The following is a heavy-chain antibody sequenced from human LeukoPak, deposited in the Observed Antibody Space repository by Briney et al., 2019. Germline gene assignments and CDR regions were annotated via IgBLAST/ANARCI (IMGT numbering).Heavy chain of an antibody. CDR3: AREVAPGGFDY. V-gene: IGHV7-4-1*02. CDR1: GYTFTSYA. CDR2: INTNTGNP. J-gene: IGHJ4*02. Sequence: GASVKVSCKASGYTFTSYAMNWVRQAPGQGLEWMGWINTNTGNPTYAQGLTGRFVFSLDTSVSTAYLQISSLKAEDSAVYYCAREVAPGGFDYWGQGTLVTVSS. D-gene: IGHD4-23*01.